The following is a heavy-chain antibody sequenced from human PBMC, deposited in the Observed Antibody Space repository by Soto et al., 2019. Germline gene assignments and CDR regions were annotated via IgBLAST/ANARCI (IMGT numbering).Heavy chain of an antibody. CDR3: AREKSWLLGQNWFDP. D-gene: IGHD3-9*01. J-gene: IGHJ5*02. CDR1: GGSISSGGYY. Sequence: QVQLQESGPGLVKPSQTLSLTCTVSGGSISSGGYYWSWIRQHPGKGLEWIGYIYYSGSTYYNPSLKSRVTISVDTSKNQCTLKLSSVTAADTAVYYCAREKSWLLGQNWFDPWGQGTLVTVSS. V-gene: IGHV4-31*03. CDR2: IYYSGST.